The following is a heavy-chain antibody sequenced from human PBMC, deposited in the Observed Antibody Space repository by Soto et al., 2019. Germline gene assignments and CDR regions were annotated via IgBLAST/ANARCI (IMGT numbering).Heavy chain of an antibody. CDR3: ARARYDLDV. J-gene: IGHJ6*02. CDR2: IYYSGST. V-gene: IGHV4-31*03. CDR1: GGSVSSGGYY. D-gene: IGHD1-20*01. Sequence: QVQLQESGPGLVKPSQTLSLTCTVSGGSVSSGGYYWSWLRQRPGQGLEWIGYIYYSGSTYYNPSLXXRXTXXVDTSKNQFSLKLSSVTAADTAVYYCARARYDLDVWGQGTTVTVSS.